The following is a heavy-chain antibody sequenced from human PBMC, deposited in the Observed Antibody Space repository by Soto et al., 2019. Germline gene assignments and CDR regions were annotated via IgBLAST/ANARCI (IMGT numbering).Heavy chain of an antibody. CDR1: GGSVSSGSYY. V-gene: IGHV4-61*01. CDR3: TTGEY. J-gene: IGHJ4*02. CDR2: IYYSGST. Sequence: QVQLQESGPGLVKPSETLSLTCTVSGGSVSSGSYYWNWVRQPPGKGLEWLGYIYYSGSTNYNPPLKSRVTFSVDTSKNQFSLKLNSVTAADTAVYYCTTGEYWGQGTLVTVSS. D-gene: IGHD1-1*01.